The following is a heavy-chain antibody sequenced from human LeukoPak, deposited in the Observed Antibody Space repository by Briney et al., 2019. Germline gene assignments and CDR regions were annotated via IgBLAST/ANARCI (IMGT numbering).Heavy chain of an antibody. CDR3: ARAPLTVHVPTYYYYGMDV. D-gene: IGHD7-27*01. Sequence: GASVKVSFKASGYTFTDYYMHWVRQAPGQGLEWMGWIKPNSGGTNYAQKFLGRVTMTRDTSISTAYIELNKLRSDDAAVYYCARAPLTVHVPTYYYYGMDVWGQGTTVTVSS. V-gene: IGHV1-2*02. CDR1: GYTFTDYY. CDR2: IKPNSGGT. J-gene: IGHJ6*02.